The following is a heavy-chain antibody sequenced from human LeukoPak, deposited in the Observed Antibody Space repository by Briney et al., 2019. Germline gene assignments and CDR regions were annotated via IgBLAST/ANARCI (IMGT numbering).Heavy chain of an antibody. Sequence: GGSLRLSCAASGFTFNSYAMYLVRQAPGKGLEWVSGIFGSGGSAHYADSVKGRFTISRDNAKNTLYLQMNSLRAEDTAVYYCASVLSGSYHDYWGQGTLVTVSS. CDR3: ASVLSGSYHDY. V-gene: IGHV3-23*01. CDR2: IFGSGGSA. J-gene: IGHJ4*02. D-gene: IGHD3-10*01. CDR1: GFTFNSYA.